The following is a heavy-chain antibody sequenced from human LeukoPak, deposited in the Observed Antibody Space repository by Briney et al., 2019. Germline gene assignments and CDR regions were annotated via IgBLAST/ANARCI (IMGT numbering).Heavy chain of an antibody. CDR1: GFTFSSYS. J-gene: IGHJ4*02. CDR3: AREGFTMVRGAGYYFDY. CDR2: ISSSSSYI. V-gene: IGHV3-21*01. D-gene: IGHD3-10*01. Sequence: PGGCLRLFCAASGFTFSSYSMNWVRQAPGKGLEWVSSISSSSSYIYYADSVKGRFTISRDNAKNSLYLQMNSLRAEDTAVYYCAREGFTMVRGAGYYFDYWGQGTLVTVSS.